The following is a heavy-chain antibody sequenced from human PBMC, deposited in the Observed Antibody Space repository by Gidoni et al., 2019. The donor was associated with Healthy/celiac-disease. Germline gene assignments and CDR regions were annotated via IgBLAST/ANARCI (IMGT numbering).Heavy chain of an antibody. J-gene: IGHJ4*02. CDR2: ISYDGSNK. Sequence: QVQLVESGGGVVQPGRSLRLSCAASGFPFSSYAMHWVRQAPGTGLEWVAVISYDGSNKYYADSVKGRFTISRDNSKNTLYLQMNSLRAEDTAVYYCARGCSGGSCYSYWGQGTLVTVSS. V-gene: IGHV3-30-3*01. CDR1: GFPFSSYA. CDR3: ARGCSGGSCYSY. D-gene: IGHD2-15*01.